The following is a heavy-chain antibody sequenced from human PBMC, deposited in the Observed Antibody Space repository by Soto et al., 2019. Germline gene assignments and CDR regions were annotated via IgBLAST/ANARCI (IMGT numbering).Heavy chain of an antibody. CDR3: ARHGRWHDLDI. D-gene: IGHD1-1*01. V-gene: IGHV4-59*08. CDR2: IYYSGTT. Sequence: QVQLQESGPGLVKPSETLSLTCTVSGGSISSYYWSWIRQPPGKGLEWIDDIYYSGTTNYNPSLQGRFTVSVGTSKNQFSRKPSSVTAADTAVYYCARHGRWHDLDIWGQGTRVTVSS. J-gene: IGHJ3*02. CDR1: GGSISSYY.